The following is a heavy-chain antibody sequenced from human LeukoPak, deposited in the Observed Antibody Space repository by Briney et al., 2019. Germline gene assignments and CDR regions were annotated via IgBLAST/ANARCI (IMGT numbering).Heavy chain of an antibody. CDR2: IRYDENDK. D-gene: IGHD3-22*01. Sequence: GGSLRLSCAASGFTFSSYGMHWVRQAPGKGLEWVAFIRYDENDKYYADSVKGRFTISRDNSKNTLYLQMHSLRAEDTAVYYCAKDKTYYYDDSGFDYWGQGTLVTVSS. V-gene: IGHV3-30*02. CDR1: GFTFSSYG. CDR3: AKDKTYYYDDSGFDY. J-gene: IGHJ4*02.